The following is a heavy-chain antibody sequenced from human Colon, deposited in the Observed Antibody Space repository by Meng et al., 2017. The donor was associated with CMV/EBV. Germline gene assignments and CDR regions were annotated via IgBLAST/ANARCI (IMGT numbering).Heavy chain of an antibody. V-gene: IGHV4-39*07. D-gene: IGHD2-21*02. J-gene: IGHJ5*02. Sequence: SETLSLTCTVSGDSIVSRGNYWGWIRQPPGKGLEWIGSIDHSGTTYYSPSLRSRVTISGDTSQNQFSLRLTSVTAADAAVYYCARRLTGVTGWEWFDPWGQGTLVTVSS. CDR1: GDSIVSRGNY. CDR2: IDHSGTT. CDR3: ARRLTGVTGWEWFDP.